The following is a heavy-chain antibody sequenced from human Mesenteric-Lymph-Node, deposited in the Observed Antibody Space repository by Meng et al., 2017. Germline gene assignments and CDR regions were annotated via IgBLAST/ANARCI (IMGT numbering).Heavy chain of an antibody. CDR2: IIPIFGTA. V-gene: IGHV1-69*05. J-gene: IGHJ6*02. CDR3: ARDPFGSGSYALIRSYHYYALDV. Sequence: SVKVSCKASGGTFSSYAISWVRQAPGQGLEWMGGIIPIFGTANYAQNLQGRVTLTTDTSTNTAYMELTSLRSDDTAVYYCARDPFGSGSYALIRSYHYYALDVWGQGTTVTVSS. CDR1: GGTFSSYA. D-gene: IGHD3-10*01.